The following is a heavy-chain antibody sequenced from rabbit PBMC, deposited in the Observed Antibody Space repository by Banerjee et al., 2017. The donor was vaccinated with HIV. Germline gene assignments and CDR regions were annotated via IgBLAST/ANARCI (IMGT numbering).Heavy chain of an antibody. Sequence: QEQLEESGGDLVKPEGSLTLTCTASGFSFNNKYVMCWVRQAPGKGLEWIGYITYGGSAYYASWVKGRFTISRDNAQNTVSLQLNSLTAADTATYFCARGAGHADYGDASLWGPGTLVTVS. J-gene: IGHJ4*01. CDR1: GFSFNNKYV. V-gene: IGHV1S45*01. CDR2: ITYGGSA. CDR3: ARGAGHADYGDASL. D-gene: IGHD2-1*01.